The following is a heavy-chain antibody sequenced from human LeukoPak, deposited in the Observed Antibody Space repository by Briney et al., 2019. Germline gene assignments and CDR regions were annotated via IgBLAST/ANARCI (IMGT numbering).Heavy chain of an antibody. CDR3: ARGSPSSQTHWHFDL. J-gene: IGHJ2*01. V-gene: IGHV1-2*04. CDR1: GYTFTGYY. D-gene: IGHD2-15*01. CDR2: INPNSGGT. Sequence: GASVNVSCKASGYTFTGYYMHWVRQAPGQGLEWMGWINPNSGGTKYAQKFQGWVTMTRDTSISTTYMELSRLRSDDTAIYYCARGSPSSQTHWHFDLWGRGTLVTVSS.